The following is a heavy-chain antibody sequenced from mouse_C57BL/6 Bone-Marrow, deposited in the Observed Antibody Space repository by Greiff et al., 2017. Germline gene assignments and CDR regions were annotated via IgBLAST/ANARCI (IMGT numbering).Heavy chain of an antibody. CDR2: INPYTGGT. D-gene: IGHD1-1*01. Sequence: EVPLQEPGPVLVKPGASVKMSCKASGYTFTDYCMNWVKQSPGKRLEWIGVINPYTGGTSYNQKFKGKATLTVDKSSSTAYMERNSLTSEDSAVYYCVYDYYVSWFAYWGQGTLVTVSA. V-gene: IGHV1-19*01. J-gene: IGHJ3*01. CDR3: VYDYYVSWFAY. CDR1: GYTFTDYC.